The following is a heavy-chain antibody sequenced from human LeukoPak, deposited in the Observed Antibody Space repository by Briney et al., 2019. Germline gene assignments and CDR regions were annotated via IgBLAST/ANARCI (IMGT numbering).Heavy chain of an antibody. D-gene: IGHD2-21*02. J-gene: IGHJ3*02. V-gene: IGHV3-30-3*01. Sequence: GGSLRLSCAASGFTFSSYAMHWVRQAPGKGLEWVAVISYDGSNKYYADSVKGRFTISRDNSKNTLYLQMNSLRAEDTAVYYCATLVVTAPETQLDAFDIWGQGTMVTVSS. CDR2: ISYDGSNK. CDR1: GFTFSSYA. CDR3: ATLVVTAPETQLDAFDI.